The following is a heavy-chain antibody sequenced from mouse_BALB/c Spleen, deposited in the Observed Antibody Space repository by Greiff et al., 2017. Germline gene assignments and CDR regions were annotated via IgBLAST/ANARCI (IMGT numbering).Heavy chain of an antibody. CDR2: ISYSGST. CDR3: ARGIYYDPYYAMDY. Sequence: QSGPGLVKPSQSLSLTCTVTGYSITSDYAWNWIRQFPGNKLEWMGYISYSGSTSYNPSLKSRISITRDTSKNQFFLQLNSVTTEDTATYYCARGIYYDPYYAMDYWGQGTSVTVSS. CDR1: GYSITSDYA. V-gene: IGHV3-2*02. J-gene: IGHJ4*01. D-gene: IGHD2-4*01.